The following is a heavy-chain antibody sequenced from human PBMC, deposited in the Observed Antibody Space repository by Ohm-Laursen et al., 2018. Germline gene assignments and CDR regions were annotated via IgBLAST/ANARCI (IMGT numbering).Heavy chain of an antibody. V-gene: IGHV3-7*03. CDR2: IKQDGSEK. J-gene: IGHJ5*02. CDR1: GFTFSSYW. D-gene: IGHD3-9*01. Sequence: SLRLSCAAPGFTFSSYWMSWVRQAPGKGLEWVANIKQDGSEKYYVDSVKGRFTISRDNSKKTLFLQMNSLRAEDTAIYYCAKGLRYPDRWGQGTLVSVSS. CDR3: AKGLRYPDR.